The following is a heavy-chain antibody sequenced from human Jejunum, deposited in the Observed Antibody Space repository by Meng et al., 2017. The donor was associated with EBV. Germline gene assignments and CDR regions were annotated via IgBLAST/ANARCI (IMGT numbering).Heavy chain of an antibody. Sequence: QVQLKQWGAGLLKPSASLSLTGAVYGGSFSDYYWTWIRQPPGKGLEWIGEINYGGGAIYNPSLKSRVTISVDTSKNQFSLKLSSVTAADTAVYYCARLGGYASGTYYPIDPWGQGTLVTVSS. CDR2: INYGGGA. D-gene: IGHD3-10*01. J-gene: IGHJ5*02. CDR1: GGSFSDYY. V-gene: IGHV4-34*01. CDR3: ARLGGYASGTYYPIDP.